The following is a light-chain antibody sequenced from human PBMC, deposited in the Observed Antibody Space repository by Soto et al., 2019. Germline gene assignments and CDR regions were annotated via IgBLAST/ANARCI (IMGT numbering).Light chain of an antibody. CDR1: SYNIGAGYD. Sequence: QSVLTQPPSVSEAPGQRVTISCTGKSYNIGAGYDVHWYQQLPGTAPKILIYGYNNRPSGVPDRFSGSKSGTSASLAITDLQAEDEADYYCQSYDTSLRVVFGGGTKVTVL. CDR3: QSYDTSLRVV. J-gene: IGLJ2*01. CDR2: GYN. V-gene: IGLV1-40*01.